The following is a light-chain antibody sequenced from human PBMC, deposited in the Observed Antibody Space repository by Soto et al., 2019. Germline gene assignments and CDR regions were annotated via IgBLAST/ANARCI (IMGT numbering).Light chain of an antibody. J-gene: IGKJ4*01. CDR3: QQRSYWLS. Sequence: EIVLTQSPATLSLSPGERDTLSCRASQSVSNYLAWYQQKPGQAPRLLIYEASNRASGIPARFSGSGSGTDFTLTISSLEPEDFAVYYCQQRSYWLSFGGGTKVEIK. CDR2: EAS. V-gene: IGKV3-11*01. CDR1: QSVSNY.